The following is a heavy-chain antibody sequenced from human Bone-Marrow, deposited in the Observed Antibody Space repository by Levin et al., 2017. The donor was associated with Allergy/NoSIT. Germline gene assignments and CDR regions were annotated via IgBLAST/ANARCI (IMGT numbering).Heavy chain of an antibody. D-gene: IGHD6-19*01. CDR2: ISSDGSST. CDR1: GFTFSSYW. CDR3: ARGTTVAPRSAIDY. V-gene: IGHV3-74*01. J-gene: IGHJ4*02. Sequence: PGGSLRLSCVASGFTFSSYWMHWVRQVPGKGLVGVSYISSDGSSTIYADSVKGRFTVSRDNAKNTLYLQINNLRAEDTAVFYCARGTTVAPRSAIDYWGPGTLVTVTS.